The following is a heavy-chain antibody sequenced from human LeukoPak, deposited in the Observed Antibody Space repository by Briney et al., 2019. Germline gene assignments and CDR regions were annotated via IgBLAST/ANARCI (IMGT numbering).Heavy chain of an antibody. Sequence: PGGSLRLSCAASGFTFSSYSMNWVRQAPGKGLEWVSSISSSSSYIYYADSVKGRFTISRDNAKNSLYLQMNSLRAEDTAVYYCARVGTDKPYYYDSSGYSDYWGQGTLVTVSS. J-gene: IGHJ4*02. CDR3: ARVGTDKPYYYDSSGYSDY. CDR1: GFTFSSYS. D-gene: IGHD3-22*01. V-gene: IGHV3-21*01. CDR2: ISSSSSYI.